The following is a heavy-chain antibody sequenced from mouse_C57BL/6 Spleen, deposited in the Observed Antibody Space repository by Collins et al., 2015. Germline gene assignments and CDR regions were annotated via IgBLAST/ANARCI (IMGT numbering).Heavy chain of an antibody. CDR3: ARGEMDY. Sequence: QVQLQQSGAELMKPGASVKISCKATGYTFSSYWIEWVKQRPGHGLEWIGEILPGSGSTNCNEKFKGKATFTADTSSNTAYMQLSSLTSEDSAVYYCARGEMDYWGQGTSVTVSS. J-gene: IGHJ4*01. V-gene: IGHV1-9*01. CDR2: ILPGSGST. CDR1: GYTFSSYW.